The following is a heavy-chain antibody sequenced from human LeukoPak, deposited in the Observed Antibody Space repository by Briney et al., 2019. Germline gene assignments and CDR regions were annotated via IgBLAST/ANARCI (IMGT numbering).Heavy chain of an antibody. CDR2: IYTSGST. D-gene: IGHD2-15*01. CDR3: ARDLYLAEDY. V-gene: IGHV4-4*07. J-gene: IGHJ4*02. CDR1: AGAITGYY. Sequence: SETLSLTCTVSAGAITGYYWGWLRQPAGKGLEWIGRIYTSGSTNYNPSLKSRVTMSVDTSKNQFSLKLSSVTAADTAVYYCARDLYLAEDYWGQGTLVTVSS.